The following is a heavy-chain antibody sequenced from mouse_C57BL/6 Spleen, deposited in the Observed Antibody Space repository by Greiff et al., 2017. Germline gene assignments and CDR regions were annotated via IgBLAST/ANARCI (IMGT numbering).Heavy chain of an antibody. CDR1: GYAFTSYW. CDR2: IYPGDGDT. D-gene: IGHD2-14*01. V-gene: IGHV1-80*01. Sequence: QVQLQQSGAELVKPGASVKISCKASGYAFTSYWMNWVKQRPGQGLEWIGQIYPGDGDTNYNGKFKGKATLTEDKSSSTAYMQLSSLTSEDSAVCVWARREAGLGTFWFACWGQGTLVTVCA. J-gene: IGHJ3*01. CDR3: ARREAGLGTFWFAC.